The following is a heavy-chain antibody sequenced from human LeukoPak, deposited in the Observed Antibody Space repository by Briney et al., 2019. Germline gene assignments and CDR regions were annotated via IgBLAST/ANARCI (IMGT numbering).Heavy chain of an antibody. D-gene: IGHD6-13*01. V-gene: IGHV3-30*18. Sequence: GGSLRLSCAASGFTFSSYGMHWVRQAPGKGLEWVAVISYDGSNKYYADSVKGRFTISRDNSKNTLYLQMNSLRAEDTAVYYCAKFKSRAAAAAWYYGMDVWAKGPRSPSP. J-gene: IGHJ6*02. CDR3: AKFKSRAAAAAWYYGMDV. CDR1: GFTFSSYG. CDR2: ISYDGSNK.